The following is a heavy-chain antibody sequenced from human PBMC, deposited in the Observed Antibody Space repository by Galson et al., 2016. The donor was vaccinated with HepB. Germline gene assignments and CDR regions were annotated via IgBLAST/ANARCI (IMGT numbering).Heavy chain of an antibody. Sequence: SVKVSCKASGITFTNFTINWVRQAPGQGLEWMGRIHPLFGTAVYAQKFQDRVTITADKSTTTDYLELSSLKSEDTAVYYCALDSGDVRPYRRYFDPWGQGTLVIVSS. CDR2: IHPLFGTA. CDR3: ALDSGDVRPYRRYFDP. V-gene: IGHV1-69*08. D-gene: IGHD3-16*02. CDR1: GITFTNFT. J-gene: IGHJ5*02.